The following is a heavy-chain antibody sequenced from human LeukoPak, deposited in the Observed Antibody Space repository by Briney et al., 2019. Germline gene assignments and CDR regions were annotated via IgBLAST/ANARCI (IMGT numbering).Heavy chain of an antibody. D-gene: IGHD5-24*01. J-gene: IGHJ6*02. Sequence: PGGSLRLSCAASGFTVSGNYMSWVRQPPGKGLEWVSLLYSGGSTYYADSVKCRFSISRDNSKNTLYLQMNSLRAEDTAVYYCASRDKGYYYGMYVWGQGTTVTVS. CDR3: ASRDKGYYYGMYV. CDR2: LYSGGST. V-gene: IGHV3-66*01. CDR1: GFTVSGNY.